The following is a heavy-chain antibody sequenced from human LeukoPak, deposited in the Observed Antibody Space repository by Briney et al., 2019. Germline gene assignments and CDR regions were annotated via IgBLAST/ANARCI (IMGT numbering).Heavy chain of an antibody. CDR2: ISGSGGST. CDR1: GFTVSSNY. J-gene: IGHJ4*02. CDR3: AKDRERFLEWLLYGNPPRYYFDY. D-gene: IGHD3-3*01. V-gene: IGHV3-23*01. Sequence: PGGSLRLSCAASGFTVSSNYMSWVRQAPGKGLEWVSAISGSGGSTYYADSVKGRFTISRDNSKNTLYLQMNSLRAEDTAVYYCAKDRERFLEWLLYGNPPRYYFDYWGQGTLVTVSS.